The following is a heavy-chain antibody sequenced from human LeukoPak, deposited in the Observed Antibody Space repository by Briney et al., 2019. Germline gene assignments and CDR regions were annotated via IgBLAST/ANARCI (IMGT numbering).Heavy chain of an antibody. J-gene: IGHJ6*03. CDR1: GFTFSSYS. CDR2: ISSSSSYI. Sequence: GGSLRLSCAASGFTFSSYSMNWVRQAPGKGLEWVSSISSSSSYIYYADSVKGRFTISRDNAKNTLYLQMNSLRAEDTAVYYCARDKTVRYYYYMDVWGKGTTVTISS. V-gene: IGHV3-21*01. CDR3: ARDKTVRYYYYMDV. D-gene: IGHD4-17*01.